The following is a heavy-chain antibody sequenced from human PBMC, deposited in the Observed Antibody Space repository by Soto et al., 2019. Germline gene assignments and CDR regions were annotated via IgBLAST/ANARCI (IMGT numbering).Heavy chain of an antibody. CDR1: GFTFDDYA. CDR2: ISWNSGSI. D-gene: IGHD2-2*01. CDR3: AKDAFVGYCSSTSCLGNWFDP. Sequence: EVQLVESGGGLVQPGRSLRLSCAASGFTFDDYAMHWVRQAPGKGLEWVSGISWNSGSIGHADSVKRRFTISRANAKNSLYLRMSSRRAEETVLYYCAKDAFVGYCSSTSCLGNWFDPWGQGTLVTVSS. J-gene: IGHJ5*02. V-gene: IGHV3-9*01.